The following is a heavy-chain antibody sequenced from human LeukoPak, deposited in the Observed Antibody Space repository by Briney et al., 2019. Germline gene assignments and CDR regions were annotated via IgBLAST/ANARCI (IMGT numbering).Heavy chain of an antibody. CDR2: IHYSGST. CDR1: GGSISSSSYY. V-gene: IGHV4-39*01. D-gene: IGHD2-15*01. CDR3: ARQGGWHYYFDY. J-gene: IGHJ4*02. Sequence: NPSETLSLTCTVSGGSISSSSYYWGWIRQPPGKGLEWIGTIHYSGSTYYNPSLESRVTISVDTSKNRFSLELTSVTAADTAVYSCARQGGWHYYFDYWGQGTLVTVSS.